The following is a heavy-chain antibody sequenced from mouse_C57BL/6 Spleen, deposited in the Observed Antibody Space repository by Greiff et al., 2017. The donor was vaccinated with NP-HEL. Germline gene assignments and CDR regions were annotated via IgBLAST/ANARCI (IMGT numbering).Heavy chain of an antibody. V-gene: IGHV1-15*01. CDR2: IDPETGGT. J-gene: IGHJ1*03. CDR3: TRDRYFDV. Sequence: QVTLKVSGAELVRPGASVTLSCKASGYTFTDYEMHWVKQTPVHGLEWIGAIDPETGGTAYNQKFKGKAILTADKSSSTAYMELRSLTSEDSAVYYCTRDRYFDVWGTGTTVTVSS. CDR1: GYTFTDYE.